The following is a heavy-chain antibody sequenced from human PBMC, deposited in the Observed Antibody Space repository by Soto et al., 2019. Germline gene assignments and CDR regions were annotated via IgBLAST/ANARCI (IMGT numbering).Heavy chain of an antibody. Sequence: SETLSLTCAVSGGSISSGGYSWSWIRQPPGKGLEWIGYIYHSGSTYYNPSLKSRVTISVDRSKNQFSLKLSSVTAADTAVYYCARAGGGHHLTHSSSWYYFDYWGQGTLVTVSS. CDR3: ARAGGGHHLTHSSSWYYFDY. V-gene: IGHV4-30-2*01. D-gene: IGHD6-13*01. J-gene: IGHJ4*02. CDR2: IYHSGST. CDR1: GGSISSGGYS.